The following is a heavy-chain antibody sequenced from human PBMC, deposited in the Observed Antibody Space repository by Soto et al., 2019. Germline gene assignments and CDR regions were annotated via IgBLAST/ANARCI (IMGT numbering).Heavy chain of an antibody. J-gene: IGHJ4*02. D-gene: IGHD2-15*01. V-gene: IGHV4-59*01. Sequence: WETLSLTCTVSGGSISSYYWTWIRQSPGKGLEWIGDIYNSGSTNYNSSLKSRVTISVDTSKNQLSLRLSSVTAADTAVYYCARPLKFCSGGSCYPGAIAYWGQGTLVTVSS. CDR2: IYNSGST. CDR3: ARPLKFCSGGSCYPGAIAY. CDR1: GGSISSYY.